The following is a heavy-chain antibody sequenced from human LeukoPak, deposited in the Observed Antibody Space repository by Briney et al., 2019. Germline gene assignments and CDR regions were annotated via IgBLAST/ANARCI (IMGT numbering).Heavy chain of an antibody. V-gene: IGHV3-74*01. CDR1: GFTFSAYW. CDR3: ARDLDWLLFDY. CDR2: VKYDGSTT. D-gene: IGHD3-9*01. Sequence: GGSLRLSCAASGFTFSAYWMHWVRQAPGKGLVWASRVKYDGSTTTYADSVKGRFTISRDNAKNILYLQMNSLRVEDTAVHYCARDLDWLLFDYWGQGTLVTVSS. J-gene: IGHJ4*02.